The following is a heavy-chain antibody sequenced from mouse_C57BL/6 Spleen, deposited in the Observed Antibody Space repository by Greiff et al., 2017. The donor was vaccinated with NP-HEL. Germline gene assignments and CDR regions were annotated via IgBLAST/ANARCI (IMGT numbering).Heavy chain of an antibody. V-gene: IGHV5-4*03. Sequence: DVKLVESGGGLVKPGGSLKLSCAASGFTFSSYAMSWVRQTPEKRLAWVATISDGGSYTYYPDNVKGRFTISRDNAKNNLYLQMSHLKSEDTAMYYCARAELGRGDYFDYWGQGTTLTVSS. CDR2: ISDGGSYT. D-gene: IGHD4-1*01. J-gene: IGHJ2*01. CDR1: GFTFSSYA. CDR3: ARAELGRGDYFDY.